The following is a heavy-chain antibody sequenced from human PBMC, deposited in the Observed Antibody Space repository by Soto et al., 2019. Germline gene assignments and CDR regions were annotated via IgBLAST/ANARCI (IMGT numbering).Heavy chain of an antibody. D-gene: IGHD2-2*01. V-gene: IGHV5-51*01. CDR1: GYSFTSYW. CDR3: ARHIAAGDIVVVPAAAPTRDMDV. J-gene: IGHJ6*02. Sequence: ESLKISCKGSGYSFTSYWIGWVRQMPGKGLEWMGIIYPGDSDTRYSPSFQGQVTISADKSISTAYLQWSSLKASDTAMYYCARHIAAGDIVVVPAAAPTRDMDVWGQGTTVTVSS. CDR2: IYPGDSDT.